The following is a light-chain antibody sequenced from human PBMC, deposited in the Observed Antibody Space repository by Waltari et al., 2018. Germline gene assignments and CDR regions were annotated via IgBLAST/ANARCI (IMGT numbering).Light chain of an antibody. J-gene: IGKJ1*01. CDR1: KCGLYSSNKTNF. CDR2: LAS. V-gene: IGKV4-1*01. CDR3: QQYYSTPRT. Sequence: DFVMNQPPDPLTVSLGERATINCKSSKCGLYSSNKTNFLAWYQQKPGTPPKLHIYLASTRESGVPDRFRGSGSGADFTLTISSLQAEDVAVYYCQQYYSTPRTFGQGTKVEIK.